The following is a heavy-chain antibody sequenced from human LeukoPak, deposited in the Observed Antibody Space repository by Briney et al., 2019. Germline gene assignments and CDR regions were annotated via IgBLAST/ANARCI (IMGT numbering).Heavy chain of an antibody. J-gene: IGHJ4*02. CDR1: GFTVSSNY. D-gene: IGHD3-22*01. CDR2: IYSGGST. Sequence: GGSLRLSCAASGFTVSSNYMSWVRQAPGKGLEWVSVIYSGGSTYYADSVKGRFTISRDNSKNTLYLQMNSLRAEDTAVYYCARVRDYYDSSGYYDYWGQGTLVTVSS. CDR3: ARVRDYYDSSGYYDY. V-gene: IGHV3-66*01.